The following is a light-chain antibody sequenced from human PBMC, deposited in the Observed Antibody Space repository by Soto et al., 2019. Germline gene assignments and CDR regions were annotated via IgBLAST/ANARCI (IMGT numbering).Light chain of an antibody. Sequence: EIVMTQSPATLSVSPGERATLSCRASQSVTSNYLAWYQQKPGQAPRLLIYDASSRATGIPDRFSGSGSGTDFTVTISSLQSEDFAVYYCQQYGNSPQTFGQGTKVDIK. CDR2: DAS. V-gene: IGKV3-20*01. CDR1: QSVTSNY. CDR3: QQYGNSPQT. J-gene: IGKJ1*01.